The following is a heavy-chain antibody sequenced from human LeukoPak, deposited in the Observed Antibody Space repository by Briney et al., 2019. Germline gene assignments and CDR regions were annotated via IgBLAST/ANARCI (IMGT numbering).Heavy chain of an antibody. D-gene: IGHD2-21*01. CDR1: GYTFTTYT. J-gene: IGHJ3*02. Sequence: ASVKVSCKASGYTFTTYTMHWVRQAPGQRLEWMGWINAGNGNTKYSQKFQGRVTITRDTSASTAYMDLSSLRSEDTAVYYCASSPIPAGIPISGAFDIWGQGTMVTVSS. CDR3: ASSPIPAGIPISGAFDI. V-gene: IGHV1-3*01. CDR2: INAGNGNT.